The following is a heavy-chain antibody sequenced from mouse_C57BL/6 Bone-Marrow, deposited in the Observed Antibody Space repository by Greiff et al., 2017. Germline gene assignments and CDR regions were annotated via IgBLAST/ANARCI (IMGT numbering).Heavy chain of an antibody. J-gene: IGHJ1*03. V-gene: IGHV3-6*01. D-gene: IGHD1-1*01. CDR3: ERGGITTVVASNWYFDV. Sequence: EVQLQQSGPGLVKPSQSLSLTCSVTGYSITSGYYWNWIRQFPGNKLEWMGYISYDGSNNYNPSLKNRISITREPSKNQFFLKLNSVTTEDTATYYCERGGITTVVASNWYFDVWGTGTTVTVSS. CDR2: ISYDGSN. CDR1: GYSITSGYY.